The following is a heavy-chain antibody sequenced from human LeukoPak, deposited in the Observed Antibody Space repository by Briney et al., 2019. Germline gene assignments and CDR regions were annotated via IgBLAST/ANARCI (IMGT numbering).Heavy chain of an antibody. CDR3: ARGTVVTPGMDY. CDR2: IKEEGSER. J-gene: IGHJ4*02. D-gene: IGHD4-23*01. V-gene: IGHV3-7*05. Sequence: GGSLRLSCAASGFTFSSYWVNWVRQAPGKGLEWVANIKEEGSERDYVDSVKGRFTISRDNAKNSLYLQMNSLRVEDTAVYYCARGTVVTPGMDYWGQGTLVTVSS. CDR1: GFTFSSYW.